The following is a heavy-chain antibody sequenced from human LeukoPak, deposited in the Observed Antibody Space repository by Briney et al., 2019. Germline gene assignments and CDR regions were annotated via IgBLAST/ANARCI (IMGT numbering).Heavy chain of an antibody. Sequence: PGGSLRLSCAASGFTFSSYAIHWVRQAPGKGLEWVAVISYDGSNKYYADSVKGRFTISRDNSEKTLYLQMNSLRAEDTAVYYCARGWDTAMYFDYWGQGTLVTVSS. V-gene: IGHV3-30*04. J-gene: IGHJ4*02. CDR3: ARGWDTAMYFDY. CDR1: GFTFSSYA. D-gene: IGHD5-18*01. CDR2: ISYDGSNK.